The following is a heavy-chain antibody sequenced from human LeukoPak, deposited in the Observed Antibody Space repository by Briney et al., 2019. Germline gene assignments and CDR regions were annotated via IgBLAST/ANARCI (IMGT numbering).Heavy chain of an antibody. Sequence: PGGSLRLSCAASGFTFSSYWMHWVRQAPGKGLVWVSRINGDGSSTSYADSVKGRFTISRDNAKNALYLQMNSLRAEDTAVYYCARDSLDDSSGYYYVRRPFDYWGQGTLVTVSS. CDR2: INGDGSST. CDR3: ARDSLDDSSGYYYVRRPFDY. D-gene: IGHD3-22*01. V-gene: IGHV3-74*01. J-gene: IGHJ4*02. CDR1: GFTFSSYW.